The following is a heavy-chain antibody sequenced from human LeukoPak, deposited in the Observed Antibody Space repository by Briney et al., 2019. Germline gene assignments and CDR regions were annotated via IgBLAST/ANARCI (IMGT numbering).Heavy chain of an antibody. CDR3: ARPYYYDSRIDP. CDR1: GGSISSGDYY. D-gene: IGHD3-22*01. Sequence: SETLSLTCTVSGGSISSGDYYWSWIRQPPGKGLEWIAYMYYSGSTYYNPTLKSRVTKSADTSKNQLSLKLSSVTAADTAVYYCARPYYYDSRIDPWGQGILVTVSS. CDR2: MYYSGST. V-gene: IGHV4-30-4*01. J-gene: IGHJ5*02.